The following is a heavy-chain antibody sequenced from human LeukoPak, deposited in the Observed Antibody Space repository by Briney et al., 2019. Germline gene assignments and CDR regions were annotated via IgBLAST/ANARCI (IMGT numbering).Heavy chain of an antibody. Sequence: SETLSLTCTVSGGSISRFYWTWIRQPPGKGLEWIGRIYTSGSTNYNPSLKSRVTISVDKSKNQFSLKLSSVPAADTAVYYSASWGAATPPGGRYYYYYYMDVWGKGTTVTVSS. D-gene: IGHD2-15*01. V-gene: IGHV4-4*07. CDR1: GGSISRFY. J-gene: IGHJ6*03. CDR3: ASWGAATPPGGRYYYYYYMDV. CDR2: IYTSGST.